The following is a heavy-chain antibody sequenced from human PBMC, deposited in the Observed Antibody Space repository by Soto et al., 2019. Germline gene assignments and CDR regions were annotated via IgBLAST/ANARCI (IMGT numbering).Heavy chain of an antibody. Sequence: PXGSLKLSCAASGFSFRDHYMTWIRQAPGKGLELLSYISPGGDITNYVDSVKGRFTISRDNAKNSLFLHMNSLRAEDTAVYYCTRDPRITDFWGQGTLVTVSS. J-gene: IGHJ4*02. D-gene: IGHD3-16*01. CDR1: GFSFRDHY. V-gene: IGHV3-11*01. CDR3: TRDPRITDF. CDR2: ISPGGDIT.